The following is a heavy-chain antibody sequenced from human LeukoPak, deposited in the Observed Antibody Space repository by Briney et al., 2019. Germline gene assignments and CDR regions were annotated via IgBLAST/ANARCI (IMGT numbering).Heavy chain of an antibody. Sequence: SETLSLTCTVSGGSISSFYWSWIRQPPGKGLEWIGYIYYSGSTNYRPSLKSRVTISVDTSKNQFSLKLSSVTAADTAVYYCARERGGYCSGGSCLNSFDYWGQGTLVTVSS. CDR3: ARERGGYCSGGSCLNSFDY. CDR2: IYYSGST. J-gene: IGHJ4*02. CDR1: GGSISSFY. V-gene: IGHV4-59*12. D-gene: IGHD2-15*01.